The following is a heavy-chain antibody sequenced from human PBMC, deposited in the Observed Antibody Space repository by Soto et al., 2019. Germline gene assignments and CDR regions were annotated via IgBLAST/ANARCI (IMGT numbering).Heavy chain of an antibody. Sequence: GGSLRLSCAASGFSFAGYALTWVRLAPGKGLEWVASISGGGGSTYYADSVKGRFPISRDNSNRMVYLQMGSLTAGDTAVYYCAKTETFNGYYNAFDYWGQGTRVTVSS. J-gene: IGHJ4*02. D-gene: IGHD3-9*01. CDR3: AKTETFNGYYNAFDY. CDR1: GFSFAGYA. CDR2: ISGGGGST. V-gene: IGHV3-23*01.